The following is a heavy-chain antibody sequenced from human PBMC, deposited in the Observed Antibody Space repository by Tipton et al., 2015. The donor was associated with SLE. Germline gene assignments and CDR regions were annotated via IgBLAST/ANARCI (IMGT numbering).Heavy chain of an antibody. J-gene: IGHJ4*02. CDR1: GGSFSGYY. CDR2: INHSGST. CDR3: AGAWQGYCSGGTCYVLDY. Sequence: LRLSCAVYGGSFSGYYWSWLRQPPGKGLEWIGKINHSGSTNYNPSLKSRVTISVDTSTNQFSLKLRSVTAADTAVYYCAGAWQGYCSGGTCYVLDYWGQGTLVTVSS. V-gene: IGHV4-34*01. D-gene: IGHD2-15*01.